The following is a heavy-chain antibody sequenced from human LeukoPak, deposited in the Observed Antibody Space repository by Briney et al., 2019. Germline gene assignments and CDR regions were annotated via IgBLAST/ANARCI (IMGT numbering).Heavy chain of an antibody. D-gene: IGHD6-13*01. Sequence: PGGSLRLSCGASGFXFSNYAMHWVRQAPGKGLEWGAAVWDAGINTHYADSVKGRVTISRDNSKNTVYLQMNSLRVEDTAVYYCTRAPIGAAGPFDFWGQGTLVAVSS. CDR2: VWDAGINT. CDR1: GFXFSNYA. J-gene: IGHJ4*02. V-gene: IGHV3-33*01. CDR3: TRAPIGAAGPFDF.